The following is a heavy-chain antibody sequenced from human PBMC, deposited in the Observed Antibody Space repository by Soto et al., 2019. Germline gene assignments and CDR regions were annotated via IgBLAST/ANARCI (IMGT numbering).Heavy chain of an antibody. CDR1: GFTFSSYD. J-gene: IGHJ6*02. Sequence: PGGSLRLSCAVSGFTFSSYDINWVRQAPGKGLEWVSSISSSSTYIYYAVSVKGRFTISRDNAKNSLYLQMNSLRADDTAVYYCARMGAGYCVRISCYPSPTMGYGMDVWRQGATATVSS. CDR3: ARMGAGYCVRISCYPSPTMGYGMDV. CDR2: ISSSSTYI. V-gene: IGHV3-21*01. D-gene: IGHD2-2*01.